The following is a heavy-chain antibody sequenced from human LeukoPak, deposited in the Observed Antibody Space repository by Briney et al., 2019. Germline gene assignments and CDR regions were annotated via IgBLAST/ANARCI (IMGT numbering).Heavy chain of an antibody. CDR3: ARAIVSWDPFGY. J-gene: IGHJ4*02. V-gene: IGHV1-2*02. CDR1: GYTFTGYY. CDR2: INPNSGGT. D-gene: IGHD5/OR15-5a*01. Sequence: ASVKVSCKASGYTFTGYYMHWVRQAPGQGLEWMGWINPNSGGTNYAQKFQGRVTMTRDTSISTAYMELSRLRSDDTAVYYCARAIVSWDPFGYWGQGTLVTVSS.